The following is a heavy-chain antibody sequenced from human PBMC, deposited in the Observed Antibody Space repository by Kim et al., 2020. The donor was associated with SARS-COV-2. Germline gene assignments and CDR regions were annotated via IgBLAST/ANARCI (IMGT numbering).Heavy chain of an antibody. V-gene: IGHV4-34*01. Sequence: SETLSLTCAVYGGSFSGYYWSWIRQPPGKGLEWIGEINHSGSTNYNPSLKSRVTISVDTSKNQFSLKLSSVTAADTAVYYCARSSGIVAAAGTRPIDYWG. CDR2: INHSGST. CDR3: ARSSGIVAAAGTRPIDY. CDR1: GGSFSGYY. D-gene: IGHD6-13*01. J-gene: IGHJ4*01.